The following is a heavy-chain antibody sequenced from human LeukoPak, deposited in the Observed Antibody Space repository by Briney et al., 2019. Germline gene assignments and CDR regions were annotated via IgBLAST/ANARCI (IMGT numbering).Heavy chain of an antibody. J-gene: IGHJ4*02. V-gene: IGHV3-7*01. D-gene: IGHD1-1*01. CDR3: ARVTSTGVAY. CDR1: GFTFSNYW. Sequence: GGSLRLSCVASGFTFSNYWMNWVRQAPGKGLEWVASINEGGSESHYVDSVKGRFTISRDDGKNSCYLQMNSLRVEDTAVYYCARVTSTGVAYWGQGTLVTVSS. CDR2: INEGGSES.